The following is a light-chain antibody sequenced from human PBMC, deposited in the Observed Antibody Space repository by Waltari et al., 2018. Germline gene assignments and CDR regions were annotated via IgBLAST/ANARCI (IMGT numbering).Light chain of an antibody. Sequence: QSALTQPASVSGSPGQSITISCTGISSDVGSYNLVSWYQQHPGKAPKLMLYEGSERPSGVSNRFSGSKSGNTASLTISGLQAEDEADYYCCSYAGSSTHNWVFGGGTKLTVL. CDR3: CSYAGSSTHNWV. V-gene: IGLV2-23*01. CDR1: SSDVGSYNL. J-gene: IGLJ3*02. CDR2: EGS.